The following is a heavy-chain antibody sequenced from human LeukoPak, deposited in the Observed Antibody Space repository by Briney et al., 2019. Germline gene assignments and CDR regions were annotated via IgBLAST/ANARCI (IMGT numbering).Heavy chain of an antibody. CDR2: INHSGST. CDR3: ARGGLRYDFWSGYSNTYYLDY. Sequence: SETLSLNCAVYGGSFSGYYWSWIRQPPGKGLEWIGEINHSGSTNYNPSLKSRVTISVDTSKNQFSLKLSSVTAADTAVYYCARGGLRYDFWSGYSNTYYLDYWGQGTLVTVSS. J-gene: IGHJ4*02. CDR1: GGSFSGYY. V-gene: IGHV4-34*01. D-gene: IGHD3-3*01.